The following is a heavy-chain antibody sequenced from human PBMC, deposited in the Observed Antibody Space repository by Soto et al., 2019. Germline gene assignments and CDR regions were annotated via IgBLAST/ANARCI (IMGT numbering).Heavy chain of an antibody. CDR3: TTPRITIFGVVPPSFYGMAV. CDR2: IKSKTDGGTT. J-gene: IGHJ6*02. D-gene: IGHD3-3*01. CDR1: GFTFSNAW. Sequence: GGSLRLSCAASGFTFSNAWMNWVRQAPGKGLEWVGRIKSKTDGGTTDYAAPVKGRFTISRDDSKNTLYLQMNSLKTEDTAVYYCTTPRITIFGVVPPSFYGMAVWGQGTTVTVSS. V-gene: IGHV3-15*07.